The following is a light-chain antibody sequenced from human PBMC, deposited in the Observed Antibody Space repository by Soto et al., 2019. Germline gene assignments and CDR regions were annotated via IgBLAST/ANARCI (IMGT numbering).Light chain of an antibody. Sequence: QSVLTQPASVSASPGPSITISCTGTSSEVGGYNYVSWYQQHPGKAPKLMIYDVSNRPSGVSNHFSGSKSGNTASLTISGLQAEDEADSYCSSYTRSSPVVLGGGTQLTVL. CDR2: DVS. CDR1: SSEVGGYNY. CDR3: SSYTRSSPVV. J-gene: IGLJ7*01. V-gene: IGLV2-14*01.